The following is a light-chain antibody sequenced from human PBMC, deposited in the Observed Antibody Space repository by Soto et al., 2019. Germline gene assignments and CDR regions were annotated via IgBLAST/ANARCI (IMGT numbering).Light chain of an antibody. Sequence: QSVLTHPASVSGSPRHSITISCPGTSSDVGAYNYDSWYQQYPGEAPKVIIYDVSHRPAGVSNRFSGSKSGNTASLTISGLQTQDEADYYCSSYTSATTYVFGTGTKVTVL. J-gene: IGLJ1*01. V-gene: IGLV2-14*01. CDR3: SSYTSATTYV. CDR2: DVS. CDR1: SSDVGAYNY.